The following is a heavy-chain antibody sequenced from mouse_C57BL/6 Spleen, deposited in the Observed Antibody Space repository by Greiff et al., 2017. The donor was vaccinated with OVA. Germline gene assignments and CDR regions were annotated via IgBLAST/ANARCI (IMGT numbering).Heavy chain of an antibody. D-gene: IGHD2-4*01. CDR1: GFTFSSYA. Sequence: EVKLVESGGGLVKPGGSLKLSCAASGFTFSSYAMSWVRQTPEKRLEWVATISDGGSYTYYPDNVKGRFTISRDNAKNNLYLQMSHLKSEDTAMYYCAREGGLYDYDDWFAYWGQGTLVTVSA. CDR2: ISDGGSYT. J-gene: IGHJ3*01. V-gene: IGHV5-4*01. CDR3: AREGGLYDYDDWFAY.